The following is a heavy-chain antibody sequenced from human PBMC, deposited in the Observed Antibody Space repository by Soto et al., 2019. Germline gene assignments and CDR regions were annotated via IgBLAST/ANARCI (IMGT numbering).Heavy chain of an antibody. CDR2: ISYDGSNK. V-gene: IGHV3-30*18. Sequence: QVQLVESGGGVVQPGRSLRLSCAASGFTFSSHGMHWVRQAPGKGLEWVAVISYDGSNKYYADSVKGRFTISRDNSKNTLYLQMNSLRAEDTAVYYCAKSGASSGWVDYWGQGTLVTVSS. CDR3: AKSGASSGWVDY. CDR1: GFTFSSHG. J-gene: IGHJ4*02. D-gene: IGHD3-22*01.